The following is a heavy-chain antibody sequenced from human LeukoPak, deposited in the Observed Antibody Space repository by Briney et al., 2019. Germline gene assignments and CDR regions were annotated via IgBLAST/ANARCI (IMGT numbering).Heavy chain of an antibody. CDR1: GFTFSSYA. CDR2: ISGSGGST. V-gene: IGHV3-23*01. Sequence: GGSLRLSCAASGFTFSSYAMSWVCQAPGKGLEWVSAISGSGGSTYYADSVKGRFTISRDNSKNTLYLQMNSLRAEDTAVYYCARKLYDFWSGFLDYWGQGTLVTVSS. D-gene: IGHD3-3*01. CDR3: ARKLYDFWSGFLDY. J-gene: IGHJ4*02.